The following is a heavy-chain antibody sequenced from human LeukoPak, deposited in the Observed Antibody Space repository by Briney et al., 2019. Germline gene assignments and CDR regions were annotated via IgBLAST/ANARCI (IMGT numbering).Heavy chain of an antibody. V-gene: IGHV4-39*01. Sequence: PSETLSLTCTVSGGSISSSSYDWGWIRQPPGEGLEWIGRIYYSGSTYYNPSLKSRVTISVDTSKNQFSLKLSSVTAADTAMYYCARSYQLLSLAYWGQGTLVTVSS. CDR2: IYYSGST. CDR3: ARSYQLLSLAY. J-gene: IGHJ4*02. D-gene: IGHD2-2*01. CDR1: GGSISSSSYD.